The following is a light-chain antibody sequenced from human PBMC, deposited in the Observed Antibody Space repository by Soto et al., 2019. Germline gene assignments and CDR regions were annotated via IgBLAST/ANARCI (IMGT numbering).Light chain of an antibody. V-gene: IGKV3-20*01. J-gene: IGKJ1*01. CDR1: RSVSSSY. Sequence: DIVSKLSASTLALSPGERATLSCGARRSVSSSYLAWYQQKPGQAPKVLIYRASSRATGIPDRFSGSGSGTDFTLTISRLEADDFAVYYCQQYGSSSWTFGQGTKVDI. CDR2: RAS. CDR3: QQYGSSSWT.